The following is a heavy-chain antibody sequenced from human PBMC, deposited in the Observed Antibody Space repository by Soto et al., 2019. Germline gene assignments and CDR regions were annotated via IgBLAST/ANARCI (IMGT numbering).Heavy chain of an antibody. V-gene: IGHV4-30-2*01. Sequence: SETLSLTCTVSGGSVSSGSYYWSWIRQPPGKGLEWIGYIYHSGTSFYNPSLKSRVTISVDGSKNQFSLKVKSVTAADTAVYYCARGRLVPAVNFDYWGLGTLVTVSS. J-gene: IGHJ4*02. CDR1: GGSVSSGSYY. D-gene: IGHD2-2*01. CDR3: ARGRLVPAVNFDY. CDR2: IYHSGTS.